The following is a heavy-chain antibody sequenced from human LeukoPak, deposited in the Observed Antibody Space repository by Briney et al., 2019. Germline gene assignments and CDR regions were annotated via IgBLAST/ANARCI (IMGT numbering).Heavy chain of an antibody. Sequence: ASVKVSCKASGYTFTSYGISWVRQAPGQGLEWMGCISAYNGNTNYAQKLQGRVTMTTDTSTSTAYMELRSLRSDDTAVYYCASAIAVAGTYDAFDIWGQGTMVTVSS. V-gene: IGHV1-18*01. D-gene: IGHD6-19*01. CDR3: ASAIAVAGTYDAFDI. J-gene: IGHJ3*02. CDR1: GYTFTSYG. CDR2: ISAYNGNT.